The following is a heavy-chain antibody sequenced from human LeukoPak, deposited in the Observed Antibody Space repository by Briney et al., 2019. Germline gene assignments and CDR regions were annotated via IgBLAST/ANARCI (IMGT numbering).Heavy chain of an antibody. D-gene: IGHD2-2*02. V-gene: IGHV4-4*07. J-gene: IGHJ3*02. CDR3: ARGICSSTSCYTPGAFDI. CDR2: IHTRGST. Sequence: SGTLSLTCTGSGGSISNSYWSWIRQPAGKGLEWIGRIHTRGSTNYNPSLKSRVTMSVDTSKNQFSLKLSSVTAADTAVYYCARGICSSTSCYTPGAFDIWGQGTMVTVSS. CDR1: GGSISNSY.